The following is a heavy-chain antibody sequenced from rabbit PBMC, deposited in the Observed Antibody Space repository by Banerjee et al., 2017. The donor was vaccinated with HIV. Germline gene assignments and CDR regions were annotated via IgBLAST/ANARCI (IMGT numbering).Heavy chain of an antibody. CDR1: GFDLSSYYH. D-gene: IGHD4-1*01. J-gene: IGHJ4*01. V-gene: IGHV1S45*01. CDR2: IYIGDGDT. CDR3: ARGDNSGSVNL. Sequence: QEQLEESGGDLVKPEGSLTLTCTASGFDLSSYYHMCWVRQAPGKGPEWIACIYIGDGDTWYASWAKGRFTISKTSSTTVTLQMTSLTVADTATYFCARGDNSGSVNLWGPGTLVTVS.